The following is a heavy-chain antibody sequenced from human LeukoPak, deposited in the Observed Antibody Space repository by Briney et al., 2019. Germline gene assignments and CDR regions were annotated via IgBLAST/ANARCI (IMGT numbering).Heavy chain of an antibody. Sequence: SVKVSCKASGGTFSSYAISWVRQAPGQGLEWMGRIIPILGVANYAQKFQGRVTITADKSTSTAYMELSSLRSEDTAVYYCARGNDILTGYSSKLAYYFDYWGQGTLVTVSS. D-gene: IGHD3-9*01. CDR3: ARGNDILTGYSSKLAYYFDY. V-gene: IGHV1-69*04. CDR1: GGTFSSYA. CDR2: IIPILGVA. J-gene: IGHJ4*02.